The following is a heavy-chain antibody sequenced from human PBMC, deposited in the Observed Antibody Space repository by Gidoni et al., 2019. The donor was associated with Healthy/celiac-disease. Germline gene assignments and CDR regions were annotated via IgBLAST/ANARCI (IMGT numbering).Heavy chain of an antibody. J-gene: IGHJ4*02. Sequence: QVQLQQWGAGLLKPSETLSLTCAVYGGSFSGYYWSWIRQPPGKGLEWIGEIKHSGSTNYNPSLKSRVTISVDTSKNQFSLKLSSVTAADTAVYYCARSGWSPYYFDYWGQGTLVTVSS. V-gene: IGHV4-34*01. CDR3: ARSGWSPYYFDY. CDR2: IKHSGST. D-gene: IGHD6-19*01. CDR1: GGSFSGYY.